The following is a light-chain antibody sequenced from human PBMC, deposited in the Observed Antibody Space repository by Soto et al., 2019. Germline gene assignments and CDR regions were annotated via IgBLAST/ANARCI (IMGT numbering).Light chain of an antibody. CDR1: SSNIGAGYD. CDR2: GNS. V-gene: IGLV1-40*01. CDR3: QSYDSSLSGSYV. J-gene: IGLJ1*01. Sequence: QSVLTQPPSVSGAPGQRVTISCTWSSSNIGAGYDVHWYQQLPGTAPKLLIYGNSNRPSGVPDRFSGSKSGTSASLAITGLQAEDEADYYCQSYDSSLSGSYVFGTGTRSPS.